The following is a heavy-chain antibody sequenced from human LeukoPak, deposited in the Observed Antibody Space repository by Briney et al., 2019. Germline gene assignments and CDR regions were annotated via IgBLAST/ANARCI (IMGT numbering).Heavy chain of an antibody. CDR2: IYSGGST. J-gene: IGHJ4*02. D-gene: IGHD7-27*01. V-gene: IGHV3-66*01. CDR3: ARALGKLAYFDY. Sequence: GGSLRLSCAASRFTVSSNYMSWVRQAPGKGLEWVSVIYSGGSTYYADSVKGRFTISRDNSKNTLYLQMNSLRAEDTAVYYCARALGKLAYFDYWGQGTLVTVSS. CDR1: RFTVSSNY.